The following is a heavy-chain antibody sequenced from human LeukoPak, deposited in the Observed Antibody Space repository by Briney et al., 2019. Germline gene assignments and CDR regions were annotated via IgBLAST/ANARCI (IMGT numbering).Heavy chain of an antibody. V-gene: IGHV4-34*01. CDR1: GGSFSGYY. CDR3: ARDFVPPSSGGSRGRGNWFDP. D-gene: IGHD2-15*01. J-gene: IGHJ5*02. CDR2: INHSGST. Sequence: SETLSLTCAVYGGSFSGYYWSWIRQPPGKGLEWIGEINHSGSTNYNPSLKSRVTISVDTSKNQFSLKLSSVTAADTAVYYCARDFVPPSSGGSRGRGNWFDPWGQGTLVTVSS.